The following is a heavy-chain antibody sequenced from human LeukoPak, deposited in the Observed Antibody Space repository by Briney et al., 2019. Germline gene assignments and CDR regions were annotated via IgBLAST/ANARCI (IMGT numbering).Heavy chain of an antibody. CDR2: IKSKANSYIT. J-gene: IGHJ4*02. Sequence: PGGSLRLSCAASGFTFSDHFMDWVRQAPGKGLEWVGRIKSKANSYITQYAASMEGRFTISRDDSKNSLYLQMSSLKTEDTAMYYCASIRGTLGYWGQGTVVTVSS. D-gene: IGHD1-26*01. CDR3: ASIRGTLGY. V-gene: IGHV3-72*01. CDR1: GFTFSDHF.